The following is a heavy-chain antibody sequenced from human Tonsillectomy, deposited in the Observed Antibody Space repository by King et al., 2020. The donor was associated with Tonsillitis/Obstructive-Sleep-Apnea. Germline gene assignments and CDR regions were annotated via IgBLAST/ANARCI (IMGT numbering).Heavy chain of an antibody. CDR2: INNSGSS. V-gene: IGHV4-34*01. D-gene: IGHD1-1*01. CDR1: GGSFSGYY. CDR3: AEQKAGTTYGYAFDI. Sequence: VQLQQWGAGLLKPSETLSLTCAVYGGSFSGYYWSCIRQPPGKVLEWIGDINNSGSSNYNPSLKSRVTIPVDTSKNQFSLKLSSVTAADTAVYYCAEQKAGTTYGYAFDIWGQGTMVTVSS. J-gene: IGHJ3*02.